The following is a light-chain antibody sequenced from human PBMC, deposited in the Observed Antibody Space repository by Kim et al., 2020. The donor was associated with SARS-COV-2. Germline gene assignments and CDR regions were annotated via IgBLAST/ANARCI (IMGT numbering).Light chain of an antibody. Sequence: EIVLTQSPVTLSLSPGERATLSCRASQSVTSNYLAWYQQTPGQAPRLLIYGASNRATGIPDRFSGSGSGRDFTLTISRLEPEDFAVYYFQQYDSSPPITFGQGTRLEIK. CDR3: QQYDSSPPIT. V-gene: IGKV3-20*01. J-gene: IGKJ5*01. CDR1: QSVTSNY. CDR2: GAS.